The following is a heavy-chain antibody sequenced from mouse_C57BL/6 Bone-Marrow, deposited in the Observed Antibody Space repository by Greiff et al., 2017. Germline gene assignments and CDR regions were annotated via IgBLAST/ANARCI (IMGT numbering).Heavy chain of an antibody. Sequence: VQLQQPGAELVKPGASVKMSCTASGYTFTSYWITWVKQRPGQGLEWIGDIYPGSGSTNYNEKFKSKATLTVDTSSSTAYMQLSSLTSEDSAVYYCGRPYYSNYWYFDVWGTGTTVTVSS. CDR2: IYPGSGST. CDR3: GRPYYSNYWYFDV. J-gene: IGHJ1*03. CDR1: GYTFTSYW. D-gene: IGHD2-5*01. V-gene: IGHV1-55*01.